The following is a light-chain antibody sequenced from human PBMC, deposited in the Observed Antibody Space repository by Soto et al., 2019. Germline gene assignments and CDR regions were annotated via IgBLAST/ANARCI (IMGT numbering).Light chain of an antibody. V-gene: IGKV1-5*01. CDR3: QQYNSYPWT. CDR2: DAS. Sequence: IPMTQSPSTLSASVGDRDAITCRASQSINRRLAWYQQKPGKAPNLLIYDASTLESGVPARFSGGDSGTEYTLTISSLQPDDFTTFYCQQYNSYPWTFGQGTKVDIK. J-gene: IGKJ1*01. CDR1: QSINRR.